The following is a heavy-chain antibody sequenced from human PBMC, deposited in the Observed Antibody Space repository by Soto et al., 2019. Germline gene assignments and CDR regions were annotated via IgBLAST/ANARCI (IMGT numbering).Heavy chain of an antibody. CDR3: ARGPSYYDILTGYFSN. CDR2: IYYSGST. Sequence: QVQLQESGPGLVKPSQTLSLTCTVSGGSISSGGYYWSWIRQHPGKGLEWIGYIYYSGSTYYNPSLKSRVSISVDTSKNQFSLKLSAVTAADTAVYYCARGPSYYDILTGYFSNWGQGTLVTVSS. V-gene: IGHV4-31*03. J-gene: IGHJ4*02. D-gene: IGHD3-9*01. CDR1: GGSISSGGYY.